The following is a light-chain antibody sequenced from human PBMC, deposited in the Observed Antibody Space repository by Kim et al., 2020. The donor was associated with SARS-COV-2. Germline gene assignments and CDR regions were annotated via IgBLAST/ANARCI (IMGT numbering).Light chain of an antibody. V-gene: IGLV1-44*01. CDR2: TNN. CDR1: FSNIGGNN. CDR3: AAWDGRLNAYV. Sequence: QSVLTQPPSASGTPGQRVSISCSGSFSNIGGNNVNWYQHIPGRAPRLLIHTNNQRPSGVPDRFAGSKSDTSASLAISGLQSDDEADYYCAAWDGRLNAYVCATETKVTVL. J-gene: IGLJ1*01.